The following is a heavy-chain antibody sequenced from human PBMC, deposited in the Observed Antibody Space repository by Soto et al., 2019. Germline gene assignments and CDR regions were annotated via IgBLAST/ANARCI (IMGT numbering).Heavy chain of an antibody. CDR2: ISGSGGST. V-gene: IGHV3-23*01. CDR3: AKGNLLVATMRHDAFDI. J-gene: IGHJ3*02. CDR1: GFTFSSYA. Sequence: EVQLLESGGGLVQPGGSLRLSCAASGFTFSSYAMSWVRQAPGKGLEWVSAISGSGGSTYYADSVKGRFTISRDNSKNTLYLQMSSLRAEDTAVYYWAKGNLLVATMRHDAFDIWGQGTMVTVSS. D-gene: IGHD5-12*01.